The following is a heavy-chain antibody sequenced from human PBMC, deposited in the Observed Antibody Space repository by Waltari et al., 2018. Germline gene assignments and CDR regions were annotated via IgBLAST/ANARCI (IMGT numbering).Heavy chain of an antibody. Sequence: EAQQVESGGDLVQPGWSLRLSCVVSGFTLSTYWMSWVRQAPGKGLEWVANINKDGTETYYVDSVRGRFTISKDDAKNSVYLQMNSLKVEDTAVYYCIRDYGSPYCGQGTLVTVSS. CDR2: INKDGTET. J-gene: IGHJ4*02. CDR1: GFTLSTYW. CDR3: IRDYGSPY. D-gene: IGHD6-19*01. V-gene: IGHV3-7*03.